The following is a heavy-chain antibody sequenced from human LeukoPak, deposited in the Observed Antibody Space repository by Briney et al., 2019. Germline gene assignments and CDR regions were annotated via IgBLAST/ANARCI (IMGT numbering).Heavy chain of an antibody. CDR2: ISSSSSYI. CDR1: GFTFSSYS. CDR3: ARGGYYYYGMDV. Sequence: KAGGSLRLSCAASGFTFSSYSMNWVRQAPGKGLEWVSSISSSSSYIYYADSVKGRFTISRDNAKNSLYLQMNSLRAEDTAVYYCARGGYYYYGMDVWGKGTTVTVSS. V-gene: IGHV3-21*01. J-gene: IGHJ6*04. D-gene: IGHD3-10*01.